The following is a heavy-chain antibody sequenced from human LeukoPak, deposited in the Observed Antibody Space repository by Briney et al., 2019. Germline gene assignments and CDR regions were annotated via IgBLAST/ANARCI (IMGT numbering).Heavy chain of an antibody. Sequence: SETLSLTCAVYGGSFSGYYWSWIRRPPGNGLEWIGEINHSGSTNYNPSLKSRVTISVDTSKNQFSLKLSSVTAADTAVYYCARGTDAFDIWGQGTMVTVSS. V-gene: IGHV4-34*01. CDR2: INHSGST. J-gene: IGHJ3*02. CDR3: ARGTDAFDI. CDR1: GGSFSGYY.